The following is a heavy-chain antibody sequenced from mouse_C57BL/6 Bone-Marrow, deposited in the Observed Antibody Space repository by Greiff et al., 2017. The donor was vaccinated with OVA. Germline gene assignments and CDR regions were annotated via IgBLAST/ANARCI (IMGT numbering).Heavy chain of an antibody. J-gene: IGHJ1*03. Sequence: VQLQQSGAELVRPGASVKLSCTASGFNIKDDYMHWVKQRPEQGLEWIGWIDPENGDTEYASKFQGKATITADTSSNTAYLQLSSLTSEDAADYYCTPYGCDGAWWYFDVWGTGTTVTVSS. CDR3: TPYGCDGAWWYFDV. D-gene: IGHD2-2*01. V-gene: IGHV14-4*01. CDR2: IDPENGDT. CDR1: GFNIKDDY.